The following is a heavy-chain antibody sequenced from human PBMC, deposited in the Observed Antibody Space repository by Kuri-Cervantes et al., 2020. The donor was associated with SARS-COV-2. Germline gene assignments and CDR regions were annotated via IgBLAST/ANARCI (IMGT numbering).Heavy chain of an antibody. D-gene: IGHD6-19*01. CDR2: INHSGST. CDR3: ARGVRIAVAGILLPLYYYGMDV. J-gene: IGHJ6*02. V-gene: IGHV4-34*01. Sequence: SETLSLTCAVYGGSFSGYYWSWIRQPPGKGLEWIGEINHSGSTNYNPSLKSRVTISVDTSKNQFSLKLSSVTAADTAVYYCARGVRIAVAGILLPLYYYGMDVWGQGTTVTVSS. CDR1: GGSFSGYY.